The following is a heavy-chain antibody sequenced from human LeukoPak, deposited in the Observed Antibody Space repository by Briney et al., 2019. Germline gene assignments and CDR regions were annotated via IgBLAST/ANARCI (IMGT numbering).Heavy chain of an antibody. CDR1: GFTFSSNP. CDR2: ISRTGSRT. Sequence: GGSLRLSCGGSGFTFSSNPLTWVRQAPGQGLKWVSSISRTGSRTYYADSVKGRFTIFRDNSKNTLYLQMDSLRAEDTAVYYCARDYSGDEDFDYWGQGTLVTVSS. V-gene: IGHV3-23*01. CDR3: ARDYSGDEDFDY. J-gene: IGHJ4*02. D-gene: IGHD5-12*01.